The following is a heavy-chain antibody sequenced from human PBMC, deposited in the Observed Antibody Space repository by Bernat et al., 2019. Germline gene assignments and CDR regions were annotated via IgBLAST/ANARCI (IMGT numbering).Heavy chain of an antibody. D-gene: IGHD6-13*01. Sequence: QVQLVQSGAEVKKPGASVKVSCKASGYTFTSYGISWVRQAPGQGLEWMGWISAYNGNTNYAQKLQGRVTMTTDTSTSTAYMELRSLRSDDTAVYYCARVKQDGHYYYYYGMDVWGQGTTVTVAS. J-gene: IGHJ6*02. CDR1: GYTFTSYG. CDR3: ARVKQDGHYYYYYGMDV. CDR2: ISAYNGNT. V-gene: IGHV1-18*01.